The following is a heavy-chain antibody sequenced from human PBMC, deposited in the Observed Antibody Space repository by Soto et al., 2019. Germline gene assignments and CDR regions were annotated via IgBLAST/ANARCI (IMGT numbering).Heavy chain of an antibody. CDR3: ARRGYSGPIQDYYYGMDV. Sequence: QVQLVQSGAEVKKPGASVKVSCKASGYTFTSYYMHWVRQAPGQGLEWMGIINPSGGSTYYAQKFQGRGTMTRKTSTTTVYMELSSLRSEDTAVYYCARRGYSGPIQDYYYGMDVWGQGTTVTVSS. D-gene: IGHD5-12*01. J-gene: IGHJ6*02. CDR2: INPSGGST. CDR1: GYTFTSYY. V-gene: IGHV1-46*01.